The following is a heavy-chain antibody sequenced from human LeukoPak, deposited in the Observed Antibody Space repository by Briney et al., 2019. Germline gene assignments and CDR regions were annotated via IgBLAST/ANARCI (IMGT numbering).Heavy chain of an antibody. J-gene: IGHJ6*03. V-gene: IGHV3-20*04. D-gene: IGHD1-26*01. CDR1: GFFFDDYG. CDR3: AKHPGDFTGIVNYYYMDV. Sequence: PGGSLRLSCAASGFFFDDYGMSWVRQAPGKGLEWVSRINSNGDNTHYADSVKGRFTISRDNAKNSLYLQMNSLRPEDTAIYYCAKHPGDFTGIVNYYYMDVWGKGTTVTVSS. CDR2: INSNGDNT.